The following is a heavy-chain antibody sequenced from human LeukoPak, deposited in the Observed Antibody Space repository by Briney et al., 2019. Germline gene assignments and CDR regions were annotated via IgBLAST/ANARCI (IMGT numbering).Heavy chain of an antibody. Sequence: PGGSLRLSCAASGFTFSSYGMHWVRQAPGKGLEWVAFIRYDGSNKYYADSVKGRFTISRDNSKNTLYLQMNSLRAEDTAVYYCARGSSSWSREFDYWGQGTLVTVSS. CDR2: IRYDGSNK. CDR1: GFTFSSYG. CDR3: ARGSSSWSREFDY. V-gene: IGHV3-30*02. J-gene: IGHJ4*02. D-gene: IGHD6-13*01.